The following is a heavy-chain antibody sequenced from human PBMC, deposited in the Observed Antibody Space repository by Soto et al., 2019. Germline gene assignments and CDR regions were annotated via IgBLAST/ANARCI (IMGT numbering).Heavy chain of an antibody. CDR1: GYTFTSYA. D-gene: IGHD3-3*01. J-gene: IGHJ5*02. CDR3: ARAYYDFWSGYYYRHTNWFDP. V-gene: IGHV1-3*01. Sequence: ASVKVSCKASGYTFTSYAMHWVCQAPGQRLEWMGWINAGNGNTKYSQKFQGRVTITRDTSASTAYMELSSLRSEDTAVYYCARAYYDFWSGYYYRHTNWFDPWGQGTLVTVSS. CDR2: INAGNGNT.